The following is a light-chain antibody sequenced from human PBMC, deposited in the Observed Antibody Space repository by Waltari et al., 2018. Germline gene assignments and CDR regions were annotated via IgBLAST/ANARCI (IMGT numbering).Light chain of an antibody. CDR3: SSYTTSSNWV. J-gene: IGLJ3*02. CDR1: SSDLGTYNY. Sequence: QSALTQSASVSGSPGQSITISCTGTSSDLGTYNYVSWYQQHPGKAPKLMIYEVSNRPSGVSNRFSGSKSGNTASLTISGLQAADEADYYCSSYTTSSNWVFGGGTKLTVL. V-gene: IGLV2-14*01. CDR2: EVS.